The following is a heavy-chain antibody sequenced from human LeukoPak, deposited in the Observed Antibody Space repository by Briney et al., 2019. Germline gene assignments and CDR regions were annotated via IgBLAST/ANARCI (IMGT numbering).Heavy chain of an antibody. D-gene: IGHD3-3*01. CDR1: GYTFTSYD. Sequence: ASVKVSCKASGYTFTSYDINWVRQATGQGLEWMGWMNPNSGNTGYAQKFQGRVTITRNTSISTAYMELSSLRSEDTAVYYCARLRTYVYYDFWSGHNYYYYYMDVWGKGTTVTVSS. CDR3: ARLRTYVYYDFWSGHNYYYYYMDV. J-gene: IGHJ6*03. V-gene: IGHV1-8*03. CDR2: MNPNSGNT.